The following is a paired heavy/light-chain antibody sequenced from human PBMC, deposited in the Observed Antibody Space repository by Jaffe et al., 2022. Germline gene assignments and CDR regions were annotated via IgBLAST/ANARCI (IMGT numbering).Light chain of an antibody. CDR3: QTWGTGIQGV. CDR1: SGHSSYA. V-gene: IGLV4-69*01. J-gene: IGLJ2*01. Sequence: QLVLTQSPSASASLGASVKLTCTLSSGHSSYAIAWHQQQPEKGPRYLMKLNSDGSHSKGDGIPDRFSGSSSGAERYLTISSLQSEDEADYYCQTWGTGIQGVFGGGTKLTVL. CDR2: LNSDGSH.
Heavy chain of an antibody. CDR1: GFTFDDYA. CDR2: ISWNSGSI. D-gene: IGHD2-21*01. CDR3: AKGRPLYSGGYYFDY. J-gene: IGHJ4*02. Sequence: EVQLVESGGGLVQPGRSLRLSCAASGFTFDDYAMHWVRQAPGKGLEWVSGISWNSGSIGYADSVKGRFTISRDNAKNSLYLQMNSLRAEDTALYYCAKGRPLYSGGYYFDYWGQGTLVTVSS. V-gene: IGHV3-9*01.